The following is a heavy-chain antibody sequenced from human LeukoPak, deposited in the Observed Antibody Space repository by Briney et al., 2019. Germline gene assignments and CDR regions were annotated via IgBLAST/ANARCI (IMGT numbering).Heavy chain of an antibody. V-gene: IGHV1-8*01. Sequence: RASVTVSCTASGYTFTSFDINWVRQATGQGLEWMGWMTPNSGNTGYAQKFQGRVTMTRNTSISTAYMELSSLRSEDTAVYYCATSSQYQLLKGAFDIWGQGTMVTVSS. J-gene: IGHJ3*02. CDR3: ATSSQYQLLKGAFDI. CDR1: GYTFTSFD. D-gene: IGHD2-2*01. CDR2: MTPNSGNT.